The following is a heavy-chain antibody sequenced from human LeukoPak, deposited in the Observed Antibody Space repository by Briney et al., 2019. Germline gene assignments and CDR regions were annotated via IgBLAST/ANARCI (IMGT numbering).Heavy chain of an antibody. D-gene: IGHD6-19*01. CDR2: ISYDGRNK. CDR3: AKVGYTSGWSHFDY. CDR1: GFTFSSYG. J-gene: IGHJ4*02. V-gene: IGHV3-30*18. Sequence: PGGSLRLSCGASGFTFSSYGMHWVRQAPGKGLEWVAVISYDGRNKYYADSVKGRFTISRDNSKNTLYLQMNSLRAEDTAVYYCAKVGYTSGWSHFDYWGQGTLVTVSS.